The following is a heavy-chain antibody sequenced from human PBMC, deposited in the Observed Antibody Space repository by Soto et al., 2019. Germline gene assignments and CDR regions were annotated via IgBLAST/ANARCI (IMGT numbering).Heavy chain of an antibody. Sequence: QVQLVESGGDVVQPGTSLRLSCAASGFSFSTNVLHWVRQAPGKGLEWVAVMSPSGAEKYYTDSVKGRFTISRDNSKNTLYLRMNSLTTDDTAVYYCALDNIPGAPDYFDYWGQGTLVTVSS. CDR3: ALDNIPGAPDYFDY. CDR2: MSPSGAEK. V-gene: IGHV3-30-3*01. J-gene: IGHJ4*02. D-gene: IGHD1-20*01. CDR1: GFSFSTNV.